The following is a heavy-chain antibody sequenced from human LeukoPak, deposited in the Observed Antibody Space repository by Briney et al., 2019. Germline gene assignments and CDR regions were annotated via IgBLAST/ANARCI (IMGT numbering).Heavy chain of an antibody. CDR2: IWYDGSDK. CDR3: ARRVQYYFDY. V-gene: IGHV3-33*01. CDR1: GFIFSNYD. J-gene: IGHJ4*02. Sequence: GGSLRLSCAASGFIFSNYDMHWVRQAPDKGLEWVAVIWYDGSDKHYADSVQGRFTISRDNSKNSLYLQMNSLRAEDTALYYCARRVQYYFDYWGQGTLVTVSS.